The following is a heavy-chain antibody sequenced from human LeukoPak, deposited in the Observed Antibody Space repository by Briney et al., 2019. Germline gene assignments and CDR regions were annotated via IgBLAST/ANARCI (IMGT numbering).Heavy chain of an antibody. Sequence: TSETLSLTCTVSGGSISSGSYYWSWVRQPAGKGLEWIGRIYTSGSTNYNPSLKSRVTISVDTSKNQFSLKLSSVTAADTAVYYCARGKAVWGHYYYYMDVWGKGTTVTVSS. V-gene: IGHV4-61*02. CDR1: GGSISSGSYY. J-gene: IGHJ6*03. CDR3: ARGKAVWGHYYYYMDV. CDR2: IYTSGST. D-gene: IGHD6-19*01.